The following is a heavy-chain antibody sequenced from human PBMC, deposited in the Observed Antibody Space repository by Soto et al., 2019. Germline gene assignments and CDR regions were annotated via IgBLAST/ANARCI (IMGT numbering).Heavy chain of an antibody. CDR1: GFIFNTYS. CDR3: ARFGLVTFDC. J-gene: IGHJ4*02. Sequence: EMQLVESGGGLVKPGGSLRLSCAASGFIFNTYSMDWVRQAPGKGLEWVASISASGPYMYYGDSLKGRFTVSRDNAKNSLCLQMDSLRADDTAIYYCARFGLVTFDCWGQGTLVTVSS. V-gene: IGHV3-21*01. CDR2: ISASGPYM. D-gene: IGHD3-3*01.